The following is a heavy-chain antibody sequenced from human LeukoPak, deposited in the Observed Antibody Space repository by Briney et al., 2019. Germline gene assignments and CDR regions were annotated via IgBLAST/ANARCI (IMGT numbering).Heavy chain of an antibody. CDR3: ARAYSGYEAFDY. D-gene: IGHD5-12*01. Sequence: ASVKVSCKAYGYTFTGYYIHWVRQDPGQGLEWVGWINPNSGGTNYAQKFQGRVTMTRDTSTTYMELSRLTSADTAVYFCARAYSGYEAFDYWGQGTLVTVSS. CDR1: GYTFTGYY. J-gene: IGHJ4*02. V-gene: IGHV1-2*02. CDR2: INPNSGGT.